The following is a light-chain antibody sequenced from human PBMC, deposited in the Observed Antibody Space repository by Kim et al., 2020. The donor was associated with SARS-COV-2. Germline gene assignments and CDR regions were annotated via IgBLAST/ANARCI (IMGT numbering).Light chain of an antibody. Sequence: QLVLTQSPSASASLGASVKLTCTLSSRHSGYAIAWHQQQPEKGPRYLMNLNSDGSHSKGDGIPDRFSGSSSGAARYLTISSLQSEDEAAYYCQTWRTGIQLFGGGTQLTVL. CDR3: QTWRTGIQL. CDR2: LNSDGSH. V-gene: IGLV4-69*01. J-gene: IGLJ2*01. CDR1: SRHSGYA.